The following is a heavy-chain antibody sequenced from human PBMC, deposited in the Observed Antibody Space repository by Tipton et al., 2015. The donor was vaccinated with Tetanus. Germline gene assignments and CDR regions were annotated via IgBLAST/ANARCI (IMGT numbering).Heavy chain of an antibody. CDR2: ISGSGDYT. Sequence: SLRLSCAVSGLTVSINSMSWVRQAPGKGLEWVSTISGSGDYTYYADSVKGQFTISRDNSKNTLSLQMNSLRADDTAVYYCAKSLYGGTDYWGQGTLVTVSS. CDR1: GLTVSINS. J-gene: IGHJ4*02. V-gene: IGHV3-23*01. CDR3: AKSLYGGTDY. D-gene: IGHD2-2*02.